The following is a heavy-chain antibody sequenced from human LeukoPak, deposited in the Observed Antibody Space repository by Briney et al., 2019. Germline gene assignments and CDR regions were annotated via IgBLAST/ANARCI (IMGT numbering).Heavy chain of an antibody. CDR3: ARAESGYCSSTSCYVGGGDY. Sequence: PGGSLRLSCAASGFTFSSYAMHWVRQAPGKGLEWVAVIPYDGSNKYYADSVKGRFTISRDNSKNTLYLQMNSLRAEDTAVYYCARAESGYCSSTSCYVGGGDYWGQGTLVTVSS. V-gene: IGHV3-30*04. D-gene: IGHD2-2*01. CDR2: IPYDGSNK. J-gene: IGHJ4*02. CDR1: GFTFSSYA.